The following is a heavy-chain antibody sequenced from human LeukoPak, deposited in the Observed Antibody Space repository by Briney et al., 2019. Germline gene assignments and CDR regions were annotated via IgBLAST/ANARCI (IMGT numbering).Heavy chain of an antibody. CDR2: ISAYNGNT. CDR3: ARARGRIAAAGYYFDY. J-gene: IGHJ4*02. V-gene: IGHV1-18*01. D-gene: IGHD6-13*01. Sequence: PSVKVSCKASGYTFTSYGISRGRQAPGQGLEWMGWISAYNGNTNYAQKLQGRVTMTTDTSTSTAYMELRSLRSDDTAVYYCARARGRIAAAGYYFDYWGQGTLVTVSS. CDR1: GYTFTSYG.